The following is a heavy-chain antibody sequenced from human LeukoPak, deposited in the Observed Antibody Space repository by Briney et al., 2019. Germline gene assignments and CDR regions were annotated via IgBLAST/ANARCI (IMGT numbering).Heavy chain of an antibody. J-gene: IGHJ6*03. Sequence: PSETLSLTCAVYGGSFSGYYWSWIRQPPGKGLEWIGEINHRGSTNYNPSLKSRVTISVDTSKNQFSLKLSSVTAADTAVYYCARGLYCSSTSCYGPYYYYMDVWGKGTTVTVSS. V-gene: IGHV4-34*01. CDR3: ARGLYCSSTSCYGPYYYYMDV. CDR2: INHRGST. CDR1: GGSFSGYY. D-gene: IGHD2-2*01.